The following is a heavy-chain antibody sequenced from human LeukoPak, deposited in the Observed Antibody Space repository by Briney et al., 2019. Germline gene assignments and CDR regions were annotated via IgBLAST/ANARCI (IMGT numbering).Heavy chain of an antibody. D-gene: IGHD4-17*01. Sequence: PSETLSLTCTVSGDSISGFYWSWIRQPAGKGLQWIGRISTSGSTNYNPSLKSRVTMSVDRSTNEFSLTVRSVTAADTALYYCARGLPSYGDYVGYYFYMDVWGKGTTVTVSS. J-gene: IGHJ6*03. CDR3: ARGLPSYGDYVGYYFYMDV. CDR1: GDSISGFY. V-gene: IGHV4-4*07. CDR2: ISTSGST.